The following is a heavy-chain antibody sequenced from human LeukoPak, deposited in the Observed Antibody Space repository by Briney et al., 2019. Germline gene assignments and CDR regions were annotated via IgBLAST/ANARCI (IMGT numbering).Heavy chain of an antibody. Sequence: PGGSLRLSCTASEFTFSGYWMHWVRQAPGKGLVWVSRINSDGSSTSYADSVKGRFTISRDNAKNTVYLQMNSLRAEDTAVYYCARDSRWHRGRYYDEGIDYWGQGTLVTVSS. CDR3: ARDSRWHRGRYYDEGIDY. V-gene: IGHV3-74*01. J-gene: IGHJ4*02. CDR2: INSDGSST. D-gene: IGHD3-10*01. CDR1: EFTFSGYW.